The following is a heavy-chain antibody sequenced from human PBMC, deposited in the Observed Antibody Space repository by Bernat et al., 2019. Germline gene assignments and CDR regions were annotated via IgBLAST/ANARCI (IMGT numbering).Heavy chain of an antibody. D-gene: IGHD3-10*01. V-gene: IGHV3-23*04. CDR2: ISGSGEST. J-gene: IGHJ4*02. Sequence: EVQLVESGGALVQPGGSLRLSCAASGFTVKNYAINWVRQAPGKGLEWASFISGSGESTHYADSVKGRFTISRDNSRDKLYLPMNSLRAEETAVYPSARRPAVVRGDDYCDNWGQGTLVTVSS. CDR3: ARRPAVVRGDDYCDN. CDR1: GFTVKNYA.